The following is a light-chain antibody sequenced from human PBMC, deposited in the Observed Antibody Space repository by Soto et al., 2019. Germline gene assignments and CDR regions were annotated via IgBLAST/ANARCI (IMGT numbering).Light chain of an antibody. CDR3: QQSYSTPGT. J-gene: IGKJ3*01. CDR2: AAS. Sequence: DIQMTQSPSSLSASVGDRVTITCRASQSISSYLNWYQQKPGKAPKLLIYAASSLQSGVPSRFSGSGSGTDFTLTISSLQPEXXATYYCQQSYSTPGTFGPGTKVDIK. V-gene: IGKV1-39*01. CDR1: QSISSY.